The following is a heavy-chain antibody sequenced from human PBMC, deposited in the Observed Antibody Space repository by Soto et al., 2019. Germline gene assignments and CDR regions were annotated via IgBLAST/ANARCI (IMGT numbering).Heavy chain of an antibody. J-gene: IGHJ6*03. Sequence: PGGSLGLSCAASGFTFSSYAMSWVRQAPGKGLEWVSAISGSGGSTYYADSVKGRFTISRDNSKNTLYLQMNSLRAEDTAVYYCAIAQRGYSNYGDYYYYYMDVWGKGTTVTVSS. CDR2: ISGSGGST. CDR3: AIAQRGYSNYGDYYYYYMDV. D-gene: IGHD4-4*01. V-gene: IGHV3-23*01. CDR1: GFTFSSYA.